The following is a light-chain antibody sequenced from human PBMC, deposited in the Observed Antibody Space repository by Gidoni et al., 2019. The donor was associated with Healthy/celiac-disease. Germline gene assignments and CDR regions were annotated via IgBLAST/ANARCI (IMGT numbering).Light chain of an antibody. CDR3: QQSYSTLYT. CDR2: AAS. CDR1: QSISSY. V-gene: IGKV1-39*01. Sequence: IQMTQSPSSLSASVGDRVTITCRASQSISSYLNWYQQKPGKAPKLLIYAASSLQSGVPSRFSGSGSRKDFTLTISSLQPEDFANYYCQQSYSTLYTFGQGTKLEIK. J-gene: IGKJ2*01.